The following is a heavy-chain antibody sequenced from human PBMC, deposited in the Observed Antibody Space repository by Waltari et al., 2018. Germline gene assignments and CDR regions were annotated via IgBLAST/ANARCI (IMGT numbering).Heavy chain of an antibody. CDR2: IIPIFGTT. CDR1: GGTVSRNV. D-gene: IGHD7-27*01. Sequence: QVQLEQSGAEGKTPGSSVKVPGKASGGTVSRNVVSWVRQARGQGLEWMGVIIPIFGTTNYAQKFQDSVTISADASTNTVYMELNGLRSEDTGVYFCASRSTGDRDYCGQGTLVTVSS. J-gene: IGHJ4*02. CDR3: ASRSTGDRDY. V-gene: IGHV1-69*01.